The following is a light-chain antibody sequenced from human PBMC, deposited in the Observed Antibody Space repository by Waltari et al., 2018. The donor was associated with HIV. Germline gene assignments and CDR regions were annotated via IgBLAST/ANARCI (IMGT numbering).Light chain of an antibody. V-gene: IGLV2-14*01. CDR3: SSSSSSGSVL. Sequence: QSALTQPVSVSASPGVSITISCVGTIHHIGLFNYVSWYRHQPDTPPQLVIYDVKSRPSGVSSRFSGSKSGNTASLTISGLQTDDEGHYYCSSSSSSGSVLFGGGTKVTV. J-gene: IGLJ3*02. CDR1: IHHIGLFNY. CDR2: DVK.